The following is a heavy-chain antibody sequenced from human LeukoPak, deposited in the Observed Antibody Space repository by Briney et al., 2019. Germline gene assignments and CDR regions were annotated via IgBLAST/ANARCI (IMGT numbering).Heavy chain of an antibody. V-gene: IGHV4-39*01. CDR3: ARRWRFDY. Sequence: KPSETLSLTCTVSGGSINIINYYWGWIRQPPGKGLEWIGSIYYTGATYYNPSLKTRVTISVDTSKNQFSLKLSSVTAADTAVYYCARRWRFDYWGQGTLVTVSS. D-gene: IGHD2-15*01. CDR2: IYYTGAT. CDR1: GGSINIINYY. J-gene: IGHJ4*02.